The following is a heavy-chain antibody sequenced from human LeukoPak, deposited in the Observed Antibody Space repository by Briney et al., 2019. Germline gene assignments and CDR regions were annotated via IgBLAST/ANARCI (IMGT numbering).Heavy chain of an antibody. CDR3: AREGQVAAGDY. CDR1: GYTFTSYD. J-gene: IGHJ4*02. CDR2: MNPNSGNT. V-gene: IGHV1-8*01. D-gene: IGHD6-25*01. Sequence: ASVKVSCKASGYTFTSYDINWVRQATGQGLEWMGWMNPNSGNTGYAQKFQGRVTMTRDTSTRTVYMELNSLTSEDTAVYYCAREGQVAAGDYWGQGTLVTVSS.